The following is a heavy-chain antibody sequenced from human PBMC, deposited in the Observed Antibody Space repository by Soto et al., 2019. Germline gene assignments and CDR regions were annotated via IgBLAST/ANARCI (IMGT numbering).Heavy chain of an antibody. Sequence: EVQLVESGGGLVKPGGSLRLSCTASGFTFSSYSMNWVRQAPGKGLEWVSSISSSSSYIYYADSVKGRFTISRDNAKNSLYLQMNSLRAEDTAVYYCARDELIYDYRSPFDYWGQGTLVTVSS. J-gene: IGHJ4*02. D-gene: IGHD4-4*01. CDR2: ISSSSSYI. CDR3: ARDELIYDYRSPFDY. V-gene: IGHV3-21*01. CDR1: GFTFSSYS.